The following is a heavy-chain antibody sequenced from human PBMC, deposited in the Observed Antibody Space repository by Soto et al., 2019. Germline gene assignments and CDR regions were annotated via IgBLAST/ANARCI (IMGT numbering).Heavy chain of an antibody. Sequence: QITLKESGPTLVKPTQTLTLTCTFSGFSLSTSGVGVGWIRQPPGKALEWLALIYWDDDKRYSPSLKSRLTITKDNSKNQVVLTMTNMDPVDTATYYRAHVYGGYDNFDYWGQGTLVTVSS. V-gene: IGHV2-5*02. CDR1: GFSLSTSGVG. J-gene: IGHJ4*02. D-gene: IGHD5-12*01. CDR2: IYWDDDK. CDR3: AHVYGGYDNFDY.